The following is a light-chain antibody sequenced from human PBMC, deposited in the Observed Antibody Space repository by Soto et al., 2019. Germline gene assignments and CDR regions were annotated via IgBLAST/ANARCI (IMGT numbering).Light chain of an antibody. J-gene: IGKJ2*01. CDR1: QSISSY. V-gene: IGKV1-39*01. CDR3: QQSDSTPYT. Sequence: DIQMTQSPSSLSASVGDRVTITCRASQSISSYLNWYQQKPGKAPKLLIYAASSLQSGVPSRFSGSGSGTDFTLTISSLQPEDFATYDCQQSDSTPYTFGKGTKLEIK. CDR2: AAS.